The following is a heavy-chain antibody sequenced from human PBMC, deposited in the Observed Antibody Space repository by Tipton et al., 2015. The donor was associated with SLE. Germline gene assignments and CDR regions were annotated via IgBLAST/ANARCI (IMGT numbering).Heavy chain of an antibody. CDR2: ISYDGSNK. CDR3: AREDAVLDAFDI. J-gene: IGHJ3*02. D-gene: IGHD6-6*01. V-gene: IGHV3-30*04. Sequence: SLRLSCAASGFTFSSYAMHWVRQAPGKGLEWVAVISYDGSNKYYADSVKGRFTISRGNSKNTLYLQMNSLRAEDTAVYYCAREDAVLDAFDIWGQGTMVTVSS. CDR1: GFTFSSYA.